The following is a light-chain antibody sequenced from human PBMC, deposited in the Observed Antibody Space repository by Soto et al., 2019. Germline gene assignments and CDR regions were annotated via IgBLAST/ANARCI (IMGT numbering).Light chain of an antibody. Sequence: SYELTQPPSVSVAPGNTARITCGGNNIGGYSVHWYQQKPGQAPVLVIYYESDRPSGIPERFSGSNSGNMATLTISRVEAGDEADYYCQVWDSGSDHVIFGGATNLTVL. CDR3: QVWDSGSDHVI. CDR2: YES. CDR1: NIGGYS. V-gene: IGLV3-21*04. J-gene: IGLJ2*01.